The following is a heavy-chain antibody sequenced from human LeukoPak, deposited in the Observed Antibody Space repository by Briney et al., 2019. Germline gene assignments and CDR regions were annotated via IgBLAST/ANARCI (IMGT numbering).Heavy chain of an antibody. V-gene: IGHV4-31*03. CDR1: GGSISSAGYY. Sequence: PSETLSLTCSVSGGSISSAGYYWSWTRQHPGKGLEWIGYMYYSGTTYYNPSLKSRVTILVDTSKNQFSLKLSSVTAADTAVYYCARDAEYYYGSGSYSSGIDVWGPGTTVTVSS. J-gene: IGHJ6*02. D-gene: IGHD3-10*01. CDR3: ARDAEYYYGSGSYSSGIDV. CDR2: MYYSGTT.